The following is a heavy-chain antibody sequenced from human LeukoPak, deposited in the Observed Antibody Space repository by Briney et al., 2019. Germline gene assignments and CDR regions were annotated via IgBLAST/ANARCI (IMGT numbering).Heavy chain of an antibody. Sequence: NPSETLSLTCAVYGGSFSGYYWSWIRQPPGKGLEWIGEINHSGSTNYNPSLKSRVTISVDTSKNQFSLKLSSVTAADTAVYYCARGGIVVPADNPNWFDPWGQGTLVTVSS. CDR1: GGSFSGYY. V-gene: IGHV4-34*01. CDR3: ARGGIVVPADNPNWFDP. J-gene: IGHJ5*02. D-gene: IGHD2-2*01. CDR2: INHSGST.